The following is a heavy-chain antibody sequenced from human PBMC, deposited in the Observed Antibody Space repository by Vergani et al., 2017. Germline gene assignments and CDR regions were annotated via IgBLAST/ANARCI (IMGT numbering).Heavy chain of an antibody. J-gene: IGHJ4*02. D-gene: IGHD5-18*01. Sequence: QVQLVESGGGVVQPGGSLRLSCAASGFTFSSYGMHWVRQAPGKGLEWVAFIRYDGSNKYYADSVKGRFTISRDNSKNTLYLQMNSLRAEDTAVYYCARWGRYSYGFDYWGQGTLVTVSS. CDR3: ARWGRYSYGFDY. CDR2: IRYDGSNK. V-gene: IGHV3-30*02. CDR1: GFTFSSYG.